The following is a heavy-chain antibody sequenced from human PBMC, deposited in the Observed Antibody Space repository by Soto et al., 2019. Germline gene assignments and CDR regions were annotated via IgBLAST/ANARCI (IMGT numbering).Heavy chain of an antibody. CDR2: IYHSGST. CDR1: GGSISSGGYS. D-gene: IGHD2-2*01. CDR3: ARVPDY. Sequence: QLQLQESGSGLVKPSQTLSLTCAVSGGSISSGGYSWSWIRQPPGKGLEWIGYIYHSGSTYYKPYLKSRVTRSVDRSKNPLSLTLRSVTAADTAVCYCARVPDYWCQGTLVTVSS. J-gene: IGHJ4*02. V-gene: IGHV4-30-2*01.